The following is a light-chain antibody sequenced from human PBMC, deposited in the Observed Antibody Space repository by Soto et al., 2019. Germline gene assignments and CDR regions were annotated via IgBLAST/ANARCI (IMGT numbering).Light chain of an antibody. V-gene: IGLV1-40*01. CDR1: SSNIGAGYD. J-gene: IGLJ3*02. CDR3: QSYDSGLTASV. CDR2: GNN. Sequence: QLVLTQPPSVSGAPGQRVTISCTGSSSNIGAGYDVHWYQQLPGTAPKLLIYGNNNRPSGVPDRFSGSKSGTSASLAITGLQAEDEADYYCQSYDSGLTASVFGGGTKLTVL.